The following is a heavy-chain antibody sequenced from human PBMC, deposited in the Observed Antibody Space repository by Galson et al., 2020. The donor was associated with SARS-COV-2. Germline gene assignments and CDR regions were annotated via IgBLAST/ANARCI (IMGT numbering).Heavy chain of an antibody. CDR2: IRSKANNYAT. CDR3: TRFVEGANYFDY. D-gene: IGHD1-1*01. V-gene: IGHV3-73*01. CDR1: GFVFSGSA. J-gene: IGHJ4*02. Sequence: GESLKLSCAASGFVFSGSALHWVRQASGRGLEWVGRIRSKANNYATAYGASVKDRFTIFRDDSKNTAYVEMHNLKTEDTAVYYCTRFVEGANYFDYWGQGALVTVSS.